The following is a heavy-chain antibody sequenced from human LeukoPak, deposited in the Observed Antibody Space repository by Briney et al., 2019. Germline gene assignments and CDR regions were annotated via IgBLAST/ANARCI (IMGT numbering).Heavy chain of an antibody. CDR1: GFTFSNYA. CDR3: ARENWDFDF. J-gene: IGHJ4*02. Sequence: GGSLRLSCAASGFTFSNYAIHWVRQAPGKGLEWVASIRFNGNFYADYVKGRFTISRDNSKSTVSLQMDTLRTEDTALYYCARENWDFDFWGQGTLVTASS. D-gene: IGHD7-27*01. CDR2: IRFNGN. V-gene: IGHV3-30*02.